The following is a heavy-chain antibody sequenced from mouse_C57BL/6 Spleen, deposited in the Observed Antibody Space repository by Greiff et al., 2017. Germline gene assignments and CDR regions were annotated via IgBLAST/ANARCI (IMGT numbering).Heavy chain of an antibody. CDR2: IDPSDSYT. Sequence: QVQLQQPGAELVMPGASVKLSCKASGYTFTSYWMHWVKQRPGQGLEWIGEIDPSDSYTNYNQKFKGKSTLTVDKSSSTAYMQLSSLTSEDSAVYYCARSPSPRITTPDYWGQGTTLTVSS. CDR1: GYTFTSYW. V-gene: IGHV1-69*01. D-gene: IGHD1-1*01. J-gene: IGHJ2*01. CDR3: ARSPSPRITTPDY.